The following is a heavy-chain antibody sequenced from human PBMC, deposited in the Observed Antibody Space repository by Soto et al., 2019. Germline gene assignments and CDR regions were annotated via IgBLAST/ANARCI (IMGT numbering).Heavy chain of an antibody. V-gene: IGHV3-30-3*01. D-gene: IGHD1-26*01. CDR2: ISYDGSNK. CDR3: ARDRVGPYYYYYGMDV. Sequence: GGSLRLSFAASGFTFSSYAMHWVRQAPGKGLEWVAVISYDGSNKYYADSVKGRFTISRDNSKNTLYLQMNSLRAEDTAVYYCARDRVGPYYYYYGMDVWGLGTTVTVSS. CDR1: GFTFSSYA. J-gene: IGHJ6*02.